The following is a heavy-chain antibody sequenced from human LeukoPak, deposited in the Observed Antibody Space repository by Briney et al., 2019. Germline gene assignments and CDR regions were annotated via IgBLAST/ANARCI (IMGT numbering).Heavy chain of an antibody. V-gene: IGHV4-61*10. CDR2: IYYSGST. J-gene: IGHJ4*02. D-gene: IGHD2-2*01. CDR3: ARVSSSSWQPFDY. CDR1: GGSISSGSYY. Sequence: SQTLSLTCTVSGGSISSGSYYWSWIRQPAGKGLEWIGYIYYSGSTNYNPSLKSRVTISVDTSKNQFSLKLSSVTAADTAVYYCARVSSSSWQPFDYWGQGTLVTVSS.